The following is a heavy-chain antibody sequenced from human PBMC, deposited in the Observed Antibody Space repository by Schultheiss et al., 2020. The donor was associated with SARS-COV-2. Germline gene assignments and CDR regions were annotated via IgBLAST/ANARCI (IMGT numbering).Heavy chain of an antibody. D-gene: IGHD3-3*02. CDR2: INPNSGGT. CDR1: GYTFTSYG. Sequence: ASVKVSCKASGYTFTSYGISWVRQAPGQGLEWMGWINPNSGGTNYAQKFQGRVTMTRDTSISTAYMELSRLRSDDTAVYYCARDSEFRHFWSTWGQGTLVTVSS. J-gene: IGHJ5*02. CDR3: ARDSEFRHFWST. V-gene: IGHV1-2*02.